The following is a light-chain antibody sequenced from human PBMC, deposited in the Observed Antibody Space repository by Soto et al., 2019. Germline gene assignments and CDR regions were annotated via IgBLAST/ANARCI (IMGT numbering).Light chain of an antibody. V-gene: IGKV1-39*01. CDR1: QSIRSY. Sequence: DLQMTQSPSSLSASVGDRVTITCRASQSIRSYLNWYQQKPGKAPKLLIYAASSLQSGVPSRFSGSGSGTDFTLTVSSLQPEDFATYYCQQSYSAPRTFGPGTKVDIK. J-gene: IGKJ3*01. CDR3: QQSYSAPRT. CDR2: AAS.